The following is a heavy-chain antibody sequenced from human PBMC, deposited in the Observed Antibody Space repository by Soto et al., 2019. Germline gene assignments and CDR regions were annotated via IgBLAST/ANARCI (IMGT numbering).Heavy chain of an antibody. CDR1: GGSISSYY. CDR2: IYYSGST. V-gene: IGHV4-59*08. Sequence: QVQLQESGPGLVKPSETLSLTCTVSGGSISSYYWSWIRQPPGKGLEWIGYIYYSGSTNYNPSLKSRVTISVDTSKNQFSLKLSSVTAADTAVYYCAGGSPHSGVPVWGQGTTVTVSS. D-gene: IGHD2-2*01. J-gene: IGHJ6*02. CDR3: AGGSPHSGVPV.